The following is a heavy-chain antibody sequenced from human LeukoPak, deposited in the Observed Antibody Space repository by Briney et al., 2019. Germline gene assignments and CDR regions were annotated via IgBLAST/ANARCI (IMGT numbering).Heavy chain of an antibody. D-gene: IGHD2-15*01. CDR2: IYTSGST. CDR3: ARVNVVVVAAVAVGNNWFDP. Sequence: PSETLSLTCTVSGGSISSYYWSWIRQPAGKGLGWVGRIYTSGSTNYNPSLKSRVTMSVDTSKNQFSLKLSSVTAADTAVYYCARVNVVVVAAVAVGNNWFDPWGQGTLVTVSS. J-gene: IGHJ5*02. V-gene: IGHV4-4*07. CDR1: GGSISSYY.